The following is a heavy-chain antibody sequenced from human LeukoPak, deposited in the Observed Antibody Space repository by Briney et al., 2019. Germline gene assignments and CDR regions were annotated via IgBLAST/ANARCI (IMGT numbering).Heavy chain of an antibody. Sequence: GGSLRLSCAASGFTFSSYTMSWVRQAPGKGLEWASTITTSDGNTYYADSVKGRFTVSRDNSKNTLFLQMNSLRAEDTAVYYCAKDGGLWVSAHWGDSWGQGTLVTVSS. CDR1: GFTFSSYT. CDR3: AKDGGLWVSAHWGDS. V-gene: IGHV3-23*01. D-gene: IGHD7-27*01. CDR2: ITTSDGNT. J-gene: IGHJ4*02.